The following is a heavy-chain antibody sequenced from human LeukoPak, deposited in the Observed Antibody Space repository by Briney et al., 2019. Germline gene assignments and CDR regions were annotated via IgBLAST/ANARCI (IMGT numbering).Heavy chain of an antibody. D-gene: IGHD1-7*01. CDR1: GGTFSSYA. CDR3: ARLLELPDEK. CDR2: IIPIFGTT. J-gene: IGHJ4*02. V-gene: IGHV1-69*05. Sequence: SVTVSCKASGGTFSSYAISWVRQAPGQGLEWMGGIIPIFGTTNYAQKFQGRVTITTDESTSTAYMELSSLRSEDTAVYYCARLLELPDEKWGQGTLVTVSS.